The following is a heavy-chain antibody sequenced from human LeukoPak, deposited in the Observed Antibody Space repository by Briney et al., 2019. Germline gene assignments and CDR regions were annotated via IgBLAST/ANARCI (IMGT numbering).Heavy chain of an antibody. CDR1: GGSISSSSYY. Sequence: SETLSLTCTVSGGSISSSSYYWGWIRQPPGKGLEWIGSIYYSGSTYYNPSLKSRVTISVDTSKNQFSLKLSSVTAADTAVYYCARNPVEMATIPFDYWGQGTLVTVSS. CDR2: IYYSGST. V-gene: IGHV4-39*07. D-gene: IGHD5-24*01. J-gene: IGHJ4*02. CDR3: ARNPVEMATIPFDY.